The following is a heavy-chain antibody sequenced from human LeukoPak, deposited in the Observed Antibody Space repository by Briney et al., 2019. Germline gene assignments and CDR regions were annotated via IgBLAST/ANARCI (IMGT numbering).Heavy chain of an antibody. V-gene: IGHV1-69*05. CDR1: GGTFSSYA. J-gene: IGHJ4*02. D-gene: IGHD3-16*02. CDR2: IIPIFGTA. Sequence: GASVKVSCKASGGTFSSYAISWVRQAPGQGLEWMGGIIPIFGTANYAQKFQDRVTITTDESTSTAYMELSSLRSEDTAVYYCAREELSGYYFDYWGQGTLVTVSS. CDR3: AREELSGYYFDY.